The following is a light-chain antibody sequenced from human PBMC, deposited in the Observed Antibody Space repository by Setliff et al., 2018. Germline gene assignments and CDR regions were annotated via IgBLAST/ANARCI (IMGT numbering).Light chain of an antibody. CDR1: QDIDGW. CDR2: GIS. Sequence: DIHMTQSPSSVSASVGDRVTITCRASQDIDGWLAWYQQKPGNAPKLLIFGISKLQSGVPSRFSGSSSGTDFTLTISGLQPEDSATYYCQQGKRAPLTFGGGTKVDIK. V-gene: IGKV1-12*01. CDR3: QQGKRAPLT. J-gene: IGKJ4*01.